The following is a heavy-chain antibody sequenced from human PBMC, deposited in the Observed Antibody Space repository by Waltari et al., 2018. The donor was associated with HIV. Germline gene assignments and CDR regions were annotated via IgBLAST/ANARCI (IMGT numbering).Heavy chain of an antibody. J-gene: IGHJ3*01. D-gene: IGHD2-8*01. Sequence: EVQLVESGGGSVQPGGSLRLSCAASGFTVSSYWMFWVRQVPGKGLVWVARINSDGSSTTYADSGKCLFTISRDNASNTLYLQMNSLRAEDTAMYYRTRGNGHACDLWGQGTMVTVSS. CDR2: INSDGSST. CDR1: GFTVSSYW. CDR3: TRGNGHACDL. V-gene: IGHV3-74*01.